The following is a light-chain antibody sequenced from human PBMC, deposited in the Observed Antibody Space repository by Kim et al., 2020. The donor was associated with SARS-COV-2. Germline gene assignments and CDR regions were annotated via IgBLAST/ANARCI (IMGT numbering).Light chain of an antibody. V-gene: IGKV3-20*01. CDR2: AAS. J-gene: IGKJ1*01. Sequence: SQGDKDTLSCRASQSVSSSYLAWYQQKPGQAPRLLIYAASTWATGIPGRFSGSGSGTDVTLTISRLEPEDFGVYYCQQYGSSPWTFGQGTKVEI. CDR3: QQYGSSPWT. CDR1: QSVSSSY.